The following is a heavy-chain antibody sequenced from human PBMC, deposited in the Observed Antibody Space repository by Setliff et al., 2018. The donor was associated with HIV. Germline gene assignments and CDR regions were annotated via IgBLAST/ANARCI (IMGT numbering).Heavy chain of an antibody. J-gene: IGHJ6*02. Sequence: PGGSLRLSCAASGFTFSVHGMHWVRQAPGKGLEWVAFINYDESSEYYADSVKGRVSISRDNSQNTVDLQMSSLRTEDTAIYYCAGDMVRAYGLDVWGHGTTVTVSS. D-gene: IGHD3-10*01. CDR3: AGDMVRAYGLDV. CDR1: GFTFSVHG. CDR2: INYDESSE. V-gene: IGHV3-30*02.